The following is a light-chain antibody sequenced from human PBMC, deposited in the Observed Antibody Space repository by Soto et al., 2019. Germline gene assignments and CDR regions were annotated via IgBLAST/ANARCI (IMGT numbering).Light chain of an antibody. Sequence: EVVMRQSPATLSVSPGEGATLSCRASQGIGDTLAWYQHKPGQPPRLLIFDSSNRATGVPVRFSGSGSGTVFTLTIGSLEPEDSAVYYCQQRKNWPPITFGQGTRLEIK. CDR1: QGIGDT. CDR2: DSS. J-gene: IGKJ5*01. V-gene: IGKV3-11*01. CDR3: QQRKNWPPIT.